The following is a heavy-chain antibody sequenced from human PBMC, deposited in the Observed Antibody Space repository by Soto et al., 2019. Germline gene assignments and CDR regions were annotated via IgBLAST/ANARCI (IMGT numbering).Heavy chain of an antibody. Sequence: KPSETLSLTCTVSGASISGFYWSWIRKSAGKGLEWIGRIYATGTTDYNPSLKSRVMMSVDTSKKQFSLKLRSVTAADTAVYYCVRDGTKTLRDWFDPWGQGTLVTVSS. D-gene: IGHD1-1*01. J-gene: IGHJ5*02. CDR2: IYATGTT. CDR1: GASISGFY. CDR3: VRDGTKTLRDWFDP. V-gene: IGHV4-4*07.